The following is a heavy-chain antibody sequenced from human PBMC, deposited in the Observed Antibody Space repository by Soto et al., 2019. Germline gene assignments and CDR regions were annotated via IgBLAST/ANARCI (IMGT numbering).Heavy chain of an antibody. CDR2: ISAST. CDR1: GFTVSSYA. J-gene: IGHJ4*02. D-gene: IGHD6-13*01. CDR3: AIRMYSTRWYYLDY. V-gene: IGHV3-23*01. Sequence: EMHLLESGGGLVQAGGSLRLSCAASGFTVSSYALNWVRQAPGKGLEWVSGISASTYYADSVKGRFTISRDTSKNTRYLQMNTLSAEDTAIYFCAIRMYSTRWYYLDYWGQGTLVTVSS.